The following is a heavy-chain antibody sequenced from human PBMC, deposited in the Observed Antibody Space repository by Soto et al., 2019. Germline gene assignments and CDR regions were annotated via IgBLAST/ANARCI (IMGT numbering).Heavy chain of an antibody. CDR3: ARAGDDCSAANCYVIDY. CDR2: INTGKGNT. Sequence: QVQLVQSGAEVKKPGASVKVSCKASGYTFTNYAMHWVRQAPGQRLEWMGWINTGKGNTKYSQKFQGRVTITRDTSASTAYMALRSLRSEDTAMYYCARAGDDCSAANCYVIDYWGQGTLVTVSS. D-gene: IGHD2-2*01. CDR1: GYTFTNYA. V-gene: IGHV1-3*04. J-gene: IGHJ4*01.